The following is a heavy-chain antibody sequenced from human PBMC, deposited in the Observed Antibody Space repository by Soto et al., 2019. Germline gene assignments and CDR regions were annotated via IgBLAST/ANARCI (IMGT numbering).Heavy chain of an antibody. CDR2: IYYSGST. CDR1: GGSINSGDYY. Sequence: QVQLQESGPGLVKPSQTLSLTCTVSGGSINSGDYYWSWIRQPPGKGLEWIGYIYYSGSTYYNPSLKSRITISLDTSKNQFSLDLSSVTAAYAAVYYCARERGYSYGYYYYYGMDVWGQGTTVTVSS. D-gene: IGHD5-18*01. CDR3: ARERGYSYGYYYYYGMDV. V-gene: IGHV4-30-4*01. J-gene: IGHJ6*02.